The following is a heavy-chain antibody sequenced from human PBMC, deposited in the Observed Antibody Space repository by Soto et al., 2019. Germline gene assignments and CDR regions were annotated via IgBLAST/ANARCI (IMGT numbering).Heavy chain of an antibody. D-gene: IGHD3-3*01. V-gene: IGHV1-8*01. CDR2: MNPNSGNT. CDR1: GYTFTSYD. Sequence: ASVKVSCKASGYTFTSYDINWVRQATGQGLEWMGWMNPNSGNTGYAQKFQGRVTMTRNTSISTAYMELSSLRSEDTAVYYCARGPPNYDFWNGYYRNWFDPWGQGTLVTVSS. CDR3: ARGPPNYDFWNGYYRNWFDP. J-gene: IGHJ5*02.